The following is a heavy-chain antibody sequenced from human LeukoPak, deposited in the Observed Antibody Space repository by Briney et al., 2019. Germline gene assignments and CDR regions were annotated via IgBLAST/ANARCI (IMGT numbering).Heavy chain of an antibody. CDR3: AREPYSSSWSFDY. Sequence: ASVKVSCKASGYTFTGYYMHWVRQAPGQGLEWMGWINPNSGGTNYAQKFQGWVTMTRDTSISTAYMELSRLRSDDTAVYYCAREPYSSSWSFDYWGQGTLVTVSS. V-gene: IGHV1-2*04. CDR1: GYTFTGYY. J-gene: IGHJ4*02. D-gene: IGHD6-13*01. CDR2: INPNSGGT.